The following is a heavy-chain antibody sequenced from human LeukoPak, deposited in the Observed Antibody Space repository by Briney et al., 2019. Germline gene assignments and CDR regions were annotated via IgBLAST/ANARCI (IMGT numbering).Heavy chain of an antibody. Sequence: GEALRLSCAASGFTFDDYAMHWVRQAPGKGLEWVSGISWNSGSIGYADSVKGRFTISRDNAKNSLYLQMNSLRAEDTALYYCAKDTTAAIRFNWFDPWGQGTLVTVSS. CDR2: ISWNSGSI. V-gene: IGHV3-9*01. D-gene: IGHD2-2*02. CDR1: GFTFDDYA. CDR3: AKDTTAAIRFNWFDP. J-gene: IGHJ5*02.